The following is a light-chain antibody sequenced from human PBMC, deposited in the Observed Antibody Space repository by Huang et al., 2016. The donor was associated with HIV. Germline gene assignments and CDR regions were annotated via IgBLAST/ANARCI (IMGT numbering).Light chain of an antibody. Sequence: EIILTQSPATLSLSPGERATLSCRASQSVGSYLAWYQQKPGQAPRLLIYDASNRATGLPARFSGGGSGTDFTLTIRGLEPDDFAVYFCQQRSNRTPTTFGQGTKVE. J-gene: IGKJ1*01. CDR1: QSVGSY. CDR3: QQRSNRTPTT. CDR2: DAS. V-gene: IGKV3-11*01.